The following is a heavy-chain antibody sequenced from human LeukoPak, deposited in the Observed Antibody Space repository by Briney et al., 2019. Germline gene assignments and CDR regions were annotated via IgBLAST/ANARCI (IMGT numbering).Heavy chain of an antibody. J-gene: IGHJ4*02. CDR1: GYTFTSYD. Sequence: ASVKVSCKASGYTFTSYDINWVRQATGQGLEWMGWMNPNSGNTGYAQKFQGRVTMTRNTSISTAYMELSSLRSEDTAVYYCARDRPSPVRYFDWLSDYWGQGTLVTVSS. V-gene: IGHV1-8*01. CDR2: MNPNSGNT. CDR3: ARDRPSPVRYFDWLSDY. D-gene: IGHD3-9*01.